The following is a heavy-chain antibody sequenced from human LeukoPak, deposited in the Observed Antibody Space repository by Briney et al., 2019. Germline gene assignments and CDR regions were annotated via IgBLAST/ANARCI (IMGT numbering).Heavy chain of an antibody. D-gene: IGHD3-3*01. CDR1: GYTFTGYY. CDR2: INPNSGGT. V-gene: IGHV1-2*02. Sequence: ASVKVSCKASGYTFTGYYMHWVRQAPGQGLEWMGWINPNSGGTNYAQKFQGRVTMTRDTSISTAYMELSRLRSDDTAVYYCARAHLRAIFGVVMPGYWGRGTLVTVSS. CDR3: ARAHLRAIFGVVMPGY. J-gene: IGHJ4*02.